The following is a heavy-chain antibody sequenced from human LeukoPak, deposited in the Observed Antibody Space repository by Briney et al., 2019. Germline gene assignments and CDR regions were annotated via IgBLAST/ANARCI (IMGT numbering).Heavy chain of an antibody. CDR2: IYPGDSDT. D-gene: IGHD3-22*01. V-gene: IGHV5-51*01. Sequence: PGESLKISCKGSGYSFTSYWIGWVRQMPGKGLEWMGIIYPGDSDTIYSPSFQGQVTISADKSISTAYLQCSSLKASDTAMYYCARLTDGGYYYDSSGPFDYWGQGTLVTVSS. J-gene: IGHJ4*02. CDR1: GYSFTSYW. CDR3: ARLTDGGYYYDSSGPFDY.